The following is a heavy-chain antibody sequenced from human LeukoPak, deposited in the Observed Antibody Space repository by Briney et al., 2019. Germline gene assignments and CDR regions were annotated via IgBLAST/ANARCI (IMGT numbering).Heavy chain of an antibody. J-gene: IGHJ6*03. D-gene: IGHD5-12*01. CDR1: GFTFSNYW. CDR3: AKSGRVSGYDSVNHYMDV. CDR2: INSDGINT. Sequence: PGGSLRLSCAASGFTFSNYWMHWVRQAPGKGLVWVSRINSDGINTSYADSVKGRFTISRDNAKNTLYLQMNSLRAEDTAVYYCAKSGRVSGYDSVNHYMDVWGRGTTVTISS. V-gene: IGHV3-74*01.